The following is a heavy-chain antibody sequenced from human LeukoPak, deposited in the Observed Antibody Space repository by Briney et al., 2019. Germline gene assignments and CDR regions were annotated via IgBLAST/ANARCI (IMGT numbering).Heavy chain of an antibody. V-gene: IGHV3-23*01. CDR2: ITGSGGST. CDR1: GVSFSNHA. D-gene: IGHD2-2*01. CDR3: AREGKVVVPAVTYYYYMDV. Sequence: GGSLRLSCAASGVSFSNHAISWVRQAPGKGLEWVSGITGSGGSTYHAESVKGRFTISRDNSKNTLYLEMNSLRAEDTAVYYCAREGKVVVPAVTYYYYMDVWGKGTTVTVSS. J-gene: IGHJ6*03.